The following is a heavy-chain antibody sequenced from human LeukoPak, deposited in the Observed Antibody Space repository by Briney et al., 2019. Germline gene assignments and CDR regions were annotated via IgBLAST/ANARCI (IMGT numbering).Heavy chain of an antibody. CDR1: GFTFSSYA. Sequence: GGSLRPSCSASGFTFSSYAMHWVCQAPGKGLEYVSAISSNGGSTYYADSVKGRFTISRDNSKNTLYLQMSSLRAEDTAVYYCVKGVGSSGWYGRYWGQGTLVTVSS. CDR2: ISSNGGST. CDR3: VKGVGSSGWYGRY. D-gene: IGHD6-19*01. V-gene: IGHV3-64D*06. J-gene: IGHJ4*02.